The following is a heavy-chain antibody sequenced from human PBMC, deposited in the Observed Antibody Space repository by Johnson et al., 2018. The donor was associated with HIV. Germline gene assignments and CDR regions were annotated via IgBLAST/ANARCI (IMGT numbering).Heavy chain of an antibody. Sequence: QVQLVESGGGVVQPGRSLRLSCAASGFTFSSYAMNWVRQAPGKGLAWVAVISYDGSNKYYADSVKGRCTISRANSKNSLYLQRNSLRAEDTAVYYCAKERSWAFDIWGQGTMVTVS. D-gene: IGHD7-27*01. CDR1: GFTFSSYA. CDR2: ISYDGSNK. CDR3: AKERSWAFDI. J-gene: IGHJ3*02. V-gene: IGHV3-30-3*01.